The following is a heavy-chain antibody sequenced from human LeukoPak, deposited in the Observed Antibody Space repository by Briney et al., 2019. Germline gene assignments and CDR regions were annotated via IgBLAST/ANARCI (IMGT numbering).Heavy chain of an antibody. V-gene: IGHV3-66*01. D-gene: IGHD5-12*01. J-gene: IGHJ3*02. Sequence: PGESLRLSCAASGFSVSNKYMSWVRQAPGKGLDWASVIYTGGDTYYADSVKGRFTISRDSSKNTLYLHMNSLSAEDTAVYYCARGSPYSGYDLRAFDIWGQGTTVTVSS. CDR1: GFSVSNKY. CDR2: IYTGGDT. CDR3: ARGSPYSGYDLRAFDI.